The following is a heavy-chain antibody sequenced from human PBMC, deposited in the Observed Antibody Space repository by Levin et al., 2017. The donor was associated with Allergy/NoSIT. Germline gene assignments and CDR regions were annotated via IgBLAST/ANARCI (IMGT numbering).Heavy chain of an antibody. V-gene: IGHV4-34*01. CDR2: INHSGST. CDR1: GGSFSGYY. Sequence: SETLSLTCAVYGGSFSGYYWSWIRQPPGKGLEWIGEINHSGSTNYNPSLKSRVTISVDTSKNQFSLKLSSVTAADTAVYYCARGPYQLLRLYYYYYMDVWGKGTMVTVSS. CDR3: ARGPYQLLRLYYYYYMDV. D-gene: IGHD2-2*01. J-gene: IGHJ6*03.